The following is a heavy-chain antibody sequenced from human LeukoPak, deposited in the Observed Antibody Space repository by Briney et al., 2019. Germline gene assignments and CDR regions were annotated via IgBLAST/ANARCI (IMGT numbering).Heavy chain of an antibody. CDR3: ARATMIVGWVDP. V-gene: IGHV4-4*07. Sequence: SETLSLTCTVSGGSLSSYYWSWIRQPAGTGLEWIGRIYTSGSTNYNPSLKGRVTISVDKSKNQISLKLSSVTAADTAVYYCARATMIVGWVDPWGQGTLVTVSS. J-gene: IGHJ5*02. CDR1: GGSLSSYY. D-gene: IGHD3-22*01. CDR2: IYTSGST.